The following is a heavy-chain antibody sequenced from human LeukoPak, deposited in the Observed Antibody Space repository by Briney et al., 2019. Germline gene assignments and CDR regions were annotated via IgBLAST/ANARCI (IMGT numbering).Heavy chain of an antibody. CDR1: GGSISSGGYY. CDR2: INHSGST. Sequence: SETLSLTCTVSGGSISSGGYYWSWIRQPPGKGLEWIGEINHSGSTNYNPSLKSRVTISVDTSKNQFSLKLSSVTAADTAVYYCASVTTYYYYGMDVWGQGTTVTVSS. J-gene: IGHJ6*02. V-gene: IGHV4-39*07. CDR3: ASVTTYYYYGMDV. D-gene: IGHD1-1*01.